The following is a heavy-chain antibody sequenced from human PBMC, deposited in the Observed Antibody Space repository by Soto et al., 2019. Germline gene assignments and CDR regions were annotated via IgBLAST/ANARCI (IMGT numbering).Heavy chain of an antibody. CDR2: ISSSGDNT. V-gene: IGHV3-23*01. D-gene: IGHD2-2*01. CDR3: AKSSLPCTSATCSSLAYSYYSMDV. J-gene: IGHJ6*04. Sequence: HPGGSLRLSCAASGFTFSSYAMSWVRQAPGKGPEWVAGISSSGDNTYYADSVKGRFTISRDNSKNTLFLQMNSLKVDDTAVYYCAKSSLPCTSATCSSLAYSYYSMDVWGKGTTVTVSS. CDR1: GFTFSSYA.